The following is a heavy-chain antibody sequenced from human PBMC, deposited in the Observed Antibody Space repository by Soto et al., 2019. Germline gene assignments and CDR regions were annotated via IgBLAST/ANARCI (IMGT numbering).Heavy chain of an antibody. Sequence: GESLKISCTGIGYAFTSYWIAWVRQMPGKGLEWMGIIYPGDSDTRYSPSFQGRVTISVDKSITTAYPQWSTLKASDTAMYYCARGYCTTTICDPWFDPWGQGTLVTVSS. CDR2: IYPGDSDT. D-gene: IGHD2-2*01. CDR1: GYAFTSYW. V-gene: IGHV5-51*01. CDR3: ARGYCTTTICDPWFDP. J-gene: IGHJ5*02.